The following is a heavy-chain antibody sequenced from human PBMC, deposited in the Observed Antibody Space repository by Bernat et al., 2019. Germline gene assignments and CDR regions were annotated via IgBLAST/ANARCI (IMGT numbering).Heavy chain of an antibody. D-gene: IGHD4-17*01. V-gene: IGHV1-69*01. J-gene: IGHJ6*03. Sequence: QVQLVQSGAEVKKPGSSVKVSCKASGGTFSSYAISWVRQAPGPGLEWMGGIIPIFGTANYAQKFQGRVTITADESTSTAYMEMSSLRSEDTAVYYCARSLGLRSLYYYYYMDVWGKGTTVTVSS. CDR3: ARSLGLRSLYYYYYMDV. CDR2: IIPIFGTA. CDR1: GGTFSSYA.